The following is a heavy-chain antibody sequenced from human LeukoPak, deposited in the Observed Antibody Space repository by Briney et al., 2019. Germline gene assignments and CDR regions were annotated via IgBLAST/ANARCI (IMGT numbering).Heavy chain of an antibody. CDR2: IYYSGST. D-gene: IGHD4-11*01. J-gene: IGHJ6*02. V-gene: IGHV4-59*12. CDR1: GGSISSYY. Sequence: SETLSLTCTVSGGSISSYYWSWIRQPPGKGLEWIGYIYYSGSTNYNPSLKSRVTLSVDTSKNQFSLKLTSVTAADTAVYYCTTSNSGSYYYGMDVWGQGTTVTVSS. CDR3: TTSNSGSYYYGMDV.